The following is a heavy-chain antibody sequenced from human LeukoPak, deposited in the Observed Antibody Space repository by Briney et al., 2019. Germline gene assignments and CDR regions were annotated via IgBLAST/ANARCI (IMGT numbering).Heavy chain of an antibody. Sequence: GGSPRLSCAASGFTFSSYGMHWVRQAPGKGLEWVAFIRYDGSNKYYADSVKGRFTISRDNSKNTLYLQMNSLRAEDTAVYYCAKDLVFGKSTETFDYWGQGTLVTVSS. J-gene: IGHJ4*02. CDR3: AKDLVFGKSTETFDY. D-gene: IGHD3-10*01. CDR1: GFTFSSYG. CDR2: IRYDGSNK. V-gene: IGHV3-30*02.